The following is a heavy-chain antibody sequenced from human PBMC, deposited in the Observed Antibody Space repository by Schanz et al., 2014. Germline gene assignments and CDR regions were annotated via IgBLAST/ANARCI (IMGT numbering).Heavy chain of an antibody. CDR2: IWSDGSTK. V-gene: IGHV3-33*01. Sequence: QVQMVESGGGVVQPGRSLRLSCAASGFAFSVYGMHWVRQAPGKGPEWVAVIWSDGSTKYYADSVKGRFTISRDNSKNTLYLQMNTLRAEDTAVYYCARDFDDRRGYGSGYWLGDCMDVWGQGTTVTVSS. J-gene: IGHJ6*02. D-gene: IGHD3-10*01. CDR3: ARDFDDRRGYGSGYWLGDCMDV. CDR1: GFAFSVYG.